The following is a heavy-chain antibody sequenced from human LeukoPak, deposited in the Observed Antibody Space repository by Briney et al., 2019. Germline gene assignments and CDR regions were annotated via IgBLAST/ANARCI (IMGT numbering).Heavy chain of an antibody. Sequence: GGSLRLSCAASGFTFSSYGMHWVRQDPGKGLVWVSRVNTDGSSYYADSVKGRFTIFRDNAKNTLYLQMDSLTAEDTAVYYCARGQLWSYYFDYWGQGSLVTVSS. CDR2: VNTDGSS. CDR1: GFTFSSYG. J-gene: IGHJ4*02. CDR3: ARGQLWSYYFDY. V-gene: IGHV3-74*01. D-gene: IGHD5-18*01.